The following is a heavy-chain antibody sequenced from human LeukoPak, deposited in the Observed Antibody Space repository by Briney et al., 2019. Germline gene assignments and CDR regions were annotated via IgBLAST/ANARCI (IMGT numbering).Heavy chain of an antibody. Sequence: GESLKISCKGSGYSFTSYWIGWVRQMPGKGLEWMGIIYPGDSDTRYSPSFQGQVTISADKSISTAYLQWSSLKASDTAMYYCARADFWSGYYINWFDPWGQGTLVTVSS. D-gene: IGHD3-3*01. V-gene: IGHV5-51*01. CDR3: ARADFWSGYYINWFDP. CDR2: IYPGDSDT. CDR1: GYSFTSYW. J-gene: IGHJ5*02.